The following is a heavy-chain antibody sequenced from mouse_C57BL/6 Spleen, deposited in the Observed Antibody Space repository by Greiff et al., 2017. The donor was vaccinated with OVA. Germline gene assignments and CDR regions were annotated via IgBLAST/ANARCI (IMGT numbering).Heavy chain of an antibody. CDR2: IDPSDSYT. Sequence: VQLQQPGAELVMPGASVKLSCKASGYTFTSYWMHWVKQRPGQGLEWIGEIDPSDSYTNYNQKFKGKSTLTVDKSSSTAYMQLSSLTSEDSAVYYCARDYDGYNYFDYWGQGTTRTVSS. D-gene: IGHD2-3*01. V-gene: IGHV1-69*01. CDR1: GYTFTSYW. CDR3: ARDYDGYNYFDY. J-gene: IGHJ2*01.